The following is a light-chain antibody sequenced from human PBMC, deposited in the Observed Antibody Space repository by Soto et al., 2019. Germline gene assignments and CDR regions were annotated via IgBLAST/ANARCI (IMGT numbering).Light chain of an antibody. V-gene: IGLV2-14*01. CDR1: SSDVGGYHY. CDR2: EVS. Sequence: QSVLTQPASVSGSPGQSITISCTGTSSDVGGYHYVSWDQQQAGKAPNLIIHEVSNRPSGVSNRFSGSKSGNTASLTISGLQAEDEADYYCDSYTSSRAYVFGIGTKVTVL. J-gene: IGLJ1*01. CDR3: DSYTSSRAYV.